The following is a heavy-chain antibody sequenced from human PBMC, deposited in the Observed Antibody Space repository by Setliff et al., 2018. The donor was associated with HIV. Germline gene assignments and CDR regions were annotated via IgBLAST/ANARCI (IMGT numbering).Heavy chain of an antibody. V-gene: IGHV5-51*01. J-gene: IGHJ5*02. CDR3: ARXAXXSAXXXYYYRWFDP. CDR2: IYPGDSDT. CDR1: GYSFTTCG. D-gene: IGHD3-22*01. Sequence: GESLKISCEASGYSFTTCGIGWVRQMPGKGLEWMGIIYPGDSDTRYSPSXQGQGTISADKSTSTAYLQWTRLKAPDPALYYCARXAXXSAXXXYYYRWFDPWGQGTLVTVSS.